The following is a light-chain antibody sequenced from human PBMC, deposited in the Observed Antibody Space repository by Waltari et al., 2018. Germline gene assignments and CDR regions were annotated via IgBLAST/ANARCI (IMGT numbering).Light chain of an antibody. CDR1: QALVHSNGNTY. CDR3: VQSTHFPRT. V-gene: IGKV2-24*01. Sequence: DFVLTQTPLSSLVTLGQPASISCRSRQALVHSNGNTYLNWVQQRPGQPPRLLIYNISKRFSGVPDRFSGSGAGTDFTLRISRVEAEDVAVYYCVQSTHFPRTVGQGTKVEIK. CDR2: NIS. J-gene: IGKJ1*01.